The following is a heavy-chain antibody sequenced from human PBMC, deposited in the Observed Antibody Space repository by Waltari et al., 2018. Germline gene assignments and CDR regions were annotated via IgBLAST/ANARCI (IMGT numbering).Heavy chain of an antibody. J-gene: IGHJ4*02. Sequence: ETHLVESGGGLVQPGGSLSVSWSASGFTFSSYWMTWVRQAPGKGLEWVANIRQDGSEKYYVDSVKGRFTISRDNAKNSLYLQMNSLKADDTAVYYCARSSSTEFDSWGQGTLVTVSS. CDR3: ARSSSTEFDS. CDR2: IRQDGSEK. D-gene: IGHD2-2*01. CDR1: GFTFSSYW. V-gene: IGHV3-7*01.